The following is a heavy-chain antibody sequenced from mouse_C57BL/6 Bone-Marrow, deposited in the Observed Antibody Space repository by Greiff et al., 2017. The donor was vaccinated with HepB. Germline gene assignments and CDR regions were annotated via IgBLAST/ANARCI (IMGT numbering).Heavy chain of an antibody. CDR1: GYTFTSYW. V-gene: IGHV1-55*01. D-gene: IGHD1-1*01. CDR2: IYPGSGST. Sequence: VQLQQSGPELVKPGASVKMSCKASGYTFTSYWITWVKQRPGQGLEWIGDIYPGSGSTNYNEKFKSKATLTVDTSSSTAYRQLSSLTSEDSAVYDCARWGTTGVDYFDYWGQGTTLTVSS. J-gene: IGHJ2*01. CDR3: ARWGTTGVDYFDY.